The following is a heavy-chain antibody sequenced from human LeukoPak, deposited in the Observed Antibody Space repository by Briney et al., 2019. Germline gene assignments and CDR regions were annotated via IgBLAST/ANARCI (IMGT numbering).Heavy chain of an antibody. J-gene: IGHJ4*02. CDR3: ARDRGGVGATKCFDY. Sequence: PGGSLRLSCAASGFTVSSKYMSWVRRPPGTGLEWVSVIYSDGNTYYADSVKGRFTISRDNSKNTVYLQMNSLRAEDTAVYYCARDRGGVGATKCFDYWGQGTLVTVSS. V-gene: IGHV3-66*01. D-gene: IGHD1-26*01. CDR2: IYSDGNT. CDR1: GFTVSSKY.